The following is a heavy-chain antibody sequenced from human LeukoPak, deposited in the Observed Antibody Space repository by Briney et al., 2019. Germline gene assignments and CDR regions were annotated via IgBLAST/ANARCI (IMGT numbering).Heavy chain of an antibody. CDR2: IYSGGTT. CDR1: GFTFSSNY. D-gene: IGHD3/OR15-3a*01. CDR3: AREPGTDYRKYYFDY. J-gene: IGHJ4*02. V-gene: IGHV3-53*01. Sequence: GGSLRLSCAASGFTFSSNYMSWVRQAPGMGLEWVSVIYSGGTTYYADSVKGRFTISRDNSKNMLYLQMNSLRAEDTAVYYCAREPGTDYRKYYFDYWGQGTLVTVS.